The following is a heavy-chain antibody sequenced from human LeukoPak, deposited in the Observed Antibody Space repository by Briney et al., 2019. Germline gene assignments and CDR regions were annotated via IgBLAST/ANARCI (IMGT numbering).Heavy chain of an antibody. Sequence: GGSLRLSCAASGFTFSSYAMSWVRQAPEKGLEWVSAISGSGGSTYYADSVKGRFTISRDNSKNMLYLQMNSLRAEDTAVYYCAKDWITVTDYFDYWGQGTLVTVSS. V-gene: IGHV3-23*01. CDR3: AKDWITVTDYFDY. CDR1: GFTFSSYA. J-gene: IGHJ4*02. D-gene: IGHD4-11*01. CDR2: ISGSGGST.